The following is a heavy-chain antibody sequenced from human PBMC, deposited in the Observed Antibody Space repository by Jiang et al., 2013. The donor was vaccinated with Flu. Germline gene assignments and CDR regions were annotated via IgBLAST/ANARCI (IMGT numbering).Heavy chain of an antibody. J-gene: IGHJ4*02. CDR1: GYSFITYT. CDR2: INAGNGNT. Sequence: AEVKKPGASVKVSCRASGYSFITYTMHWVRQAPGQGLEWMGWINAGNGNTRYSQKFQGRVTITRDTSASTAYMELSSLRSEDTAVYYCARSYDYWGQGTLVTVSS. D-gene: IGHD1-26*01. V-gene: IGHV1-3*01. CDR3: ARSYDY.